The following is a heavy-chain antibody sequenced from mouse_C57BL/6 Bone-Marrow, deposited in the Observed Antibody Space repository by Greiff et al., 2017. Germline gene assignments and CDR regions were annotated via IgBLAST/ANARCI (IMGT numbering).Heavy chain of an antibody. J-gene: IGHJ2*01. CDR2: INPNYGTT. CDR1: GYSFTDYN. D-gene: IGHD1-1*01. Sequence: VQLQQSGPELVKPGASVKISCKASGYSFTDYNMNWVKQSNGKSLEWIGVINPNYGTTSYNQKFKGKATLTVDQSSSTAYMQLNSLTSEDSAVYYCAPANYYGSSYYFDYWGQGPTLTVSS. CDR3: APANYYGSSYYFDY. V-gene: IGHV1-39*01.